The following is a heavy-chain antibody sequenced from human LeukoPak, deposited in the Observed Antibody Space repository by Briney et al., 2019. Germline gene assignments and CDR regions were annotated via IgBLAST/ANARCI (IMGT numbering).Heavy chain of an antibody. CDR2: IYSSGTT. Sequence: ASETLSLTCNVSGSYITSDGFYWSWIRQPAGKGLEWIGRIYSSGTTTYNPSLQSRVTIAVDTSKNQFSLTVNSVTAADTAKYFCARGSTAAAADYGGRGTLVTVSS. D-gene: IGHD6-13*01. CDR1: GSYITSDGFY. CDR3: ARGSTAAAADY. V-gene: IGHV4-61*02. J-gene: IGHJ4*02.